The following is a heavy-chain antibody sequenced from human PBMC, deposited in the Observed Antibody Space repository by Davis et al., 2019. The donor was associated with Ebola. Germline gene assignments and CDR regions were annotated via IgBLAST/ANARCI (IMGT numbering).Heavy chain of an antibody. D-gene: IGHD6-13*01. CDR2: IGTSSDP. J-gene: IGHJ5*02. CDR1: GFTFSSYC. CDR3: ATRDTSSNCFGFYP. Sequence: GESLKISCAASGFTFSSYCMSWVRQAPGKGLEWVSTIGTSSDPYYADSVRGRLTISRDNFKNTVYLQMDSLRADDTAVYYCATRDTSSNCFGFYPWGQGTLVTVSS. V-gene: IGHV3-23*01.